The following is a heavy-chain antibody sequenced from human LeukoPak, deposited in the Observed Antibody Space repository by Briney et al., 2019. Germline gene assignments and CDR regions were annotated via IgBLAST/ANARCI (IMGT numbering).Heavy chain of an antibody. D-gene: IGHD3-16*01. Sequence: PSETLSLTCTVSGGSISSSSYYWGWIRQPPGKGLEWIGSIYYSGSTYYNPSLKSRVTISVDTSKNQFSLKLSSVTAADTAVYYCARDYVDFYYYYMDVWGKGTTVTVSS. CDR1: GGSISSSSYY. CDR2: IYYSGST. V-gene: IGHV4-39*07. CDR3: ARDYVDFYYYYMDV. J-gene: IGHJ6*03.